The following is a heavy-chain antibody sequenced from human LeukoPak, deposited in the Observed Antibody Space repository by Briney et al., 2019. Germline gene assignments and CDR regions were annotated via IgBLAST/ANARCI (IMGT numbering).Heavy chain of an antibody. V-gene: IGHV4-31*03. Sequence: SETLSLTCTVSGGSISSGGYYWSWIRQHPGKGLEWIGYIYYSGSTYYNPSLKSRVTISVDTSKNQFSLKLSSVTAADTAVYYCARAGVLWFGELSGGGINFDYWGQGILVTVSS. CDR2: IYYSGST. J-gene: IGHJ4*02. CDR3: ARAGVLWFGELSGGGINFDY. D-gene: IGHD3-10*01. CDR1: GGSISSGGYY.